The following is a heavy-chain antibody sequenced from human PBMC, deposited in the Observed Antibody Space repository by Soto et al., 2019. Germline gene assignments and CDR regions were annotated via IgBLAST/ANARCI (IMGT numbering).Heavy chain of an antibody. V-gene: IGHV4-38-2*01. J-gene: IGHJ4*02. CDR3: ARGGPYSSSLYYFDY. D-gene: IGHD6-13*01. Sequence: PSETLSLTCAFSESSISIGFYWGWIRQPPGKGLEWIGSTYHSGSAYYDPSLKSRVTISVDMSRDQFSLKLSSVTAADTAVYFCARGGPYSSSLYYFDYWGQGTLVTVSS. CDR1: ESSISIGFY. CDR2: TYHSGSA.